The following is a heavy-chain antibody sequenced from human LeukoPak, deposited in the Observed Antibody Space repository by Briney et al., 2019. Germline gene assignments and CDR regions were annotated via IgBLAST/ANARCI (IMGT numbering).Heavy chain of an antibody. J-gene: IGHJ4*02. V-gene: IGHV4-61*01. CDR2: IDYRRSS. D-gene: IGHD4-17*01. CDR3: SAIMTTVSYSEY. Sequence: SETLSLTCTVSGGSVSGGSYYWSSARQPPGRGLGWNGDIDYRRSSHKNPSLKTRVTISVATSKNQFSLKLSSVTAADTAWYTCSAIMTTVSYSEYWGKGTLVTVAS. CDR1: GGSVSGGSYY.